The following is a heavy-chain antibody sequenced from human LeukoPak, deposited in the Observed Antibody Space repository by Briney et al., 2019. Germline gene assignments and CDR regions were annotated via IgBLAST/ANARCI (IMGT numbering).Heavy chain of an antibody. D-gene: IGHD3-10*01. CDR3: ARAARNYYGSGSYTPHFDY. CDR1: GFTFSSYE. CDR2: ISSSSSTI. V-gene: IGHV3-48*03. J-gene: IGHJ4*02. Sequence: GGSLRLSCAASGFTFSSYEMNWVRQAPGKGLEWVSYISSSSSTIYYADSVKGRFTISRDNAKNSLYLQMNSLRAEDTAVYYCARAARNYYGSGSYTPHFDYWGQGTLVTVSS.